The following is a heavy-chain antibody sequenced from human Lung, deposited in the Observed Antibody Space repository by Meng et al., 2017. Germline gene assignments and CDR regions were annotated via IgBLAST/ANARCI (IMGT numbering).Heavy chain of an antibody. CDR2: INSDGSST. CDR3: TNDRLNH. D-gene: IGHD1-1*01. CDR1: GFTFSSYW. V-gene: IGHV3-74*01. Sequence: EVQLEGTGGGLYQPGGSLKLPCACSGFTFSSYWMHWVRQAPGKGLVWVSRINSDGSSTSYADSVKGRFTISRDNAKNTLYLQMNNLRAEDTAFYYCTNDRLNHWGQGALVTVSS. J-gene: IGHJ1*01.